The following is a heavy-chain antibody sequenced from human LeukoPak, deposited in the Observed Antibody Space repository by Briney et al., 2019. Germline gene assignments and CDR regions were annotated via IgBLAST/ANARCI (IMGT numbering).Heavy chain of an antibody. V-gene: IGHV3-64*01. CDR1: GFTFSSYT. Sequence: GGSLRLSCAASGFTFSSYTMHWVRQAPGKGLEYVSAITTNGGRTYYATSFKGRFTISRDNSKSTLYLQMGSLRTEDMAVYYCARGRLVVTALDYWGQGTLVTVSS. D-gene: IGHD2-21*02. CDR3: ARGRLVVTALDY. J-gene: IGHJ4*02. CDR2: ITTNGGRT.